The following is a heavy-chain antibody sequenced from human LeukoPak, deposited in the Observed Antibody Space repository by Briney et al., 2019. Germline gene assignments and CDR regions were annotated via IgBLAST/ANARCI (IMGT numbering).Heavy chain of an antibody. V-gene: IGHV1-69*05. Sequence: ASVTVSFKASGGTFSSYAINWVRQAPAQGLEWVGVIIPIFGTANYAQKFQGRVTITTDESTSTAYMKLNSLRSEDTAVYYCARVRYDFWSGCEIGNYYYMDVWGKGTTVTVSS. D-gene: IGHD3-3*01. CDR3: ARVRYDFWSGCEIGNYYYMDV. J-gene: IGHJ6*03. CDR2: IIPIFGTA. CDR1: GGTFSSYA.